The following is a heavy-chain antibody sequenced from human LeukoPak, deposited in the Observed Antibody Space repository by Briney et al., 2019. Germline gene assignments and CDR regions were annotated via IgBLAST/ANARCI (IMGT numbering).Heavy chain of an antibody. V-gene: IGHV1-8*01. CDR1: GYTFTSYD. Sequence: GASVKVSCKASGYTFTSYDISWVRQATGQGLEWMGWMNPNSGNAGYAQRFQGRVTMTRNNSISTAYMELTSLRSEDTAVYYWGRPLQRGSWTQRALDYWGQGTLVTVSS. CDR2: MNPNSGNA. J-gene: IGHJ4*02. CDR3: GRPLQRGSWTQRALDY. D-gene: IGHD3-10*01.